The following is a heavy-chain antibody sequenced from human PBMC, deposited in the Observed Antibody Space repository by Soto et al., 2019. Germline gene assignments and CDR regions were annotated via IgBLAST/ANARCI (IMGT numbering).Heavy chain of an antibody. D-gene: IGHD2-2*01. V-gene: IGHV3-21*01. CDR1: GSPLTTYV. CDR2: ISNSGDYI. J-gene: IGHJ4*02. Sequence: GGALSLFRTRPGSPLTTYVKMLVPPAPGKGLEWVSSISNSGDYIYYADSVQGRFTISRDNAKNSLYLQMNSLRAEDTAGYFCARDESAGSSIRYWAQGIPVTVSS. CDR3: ARDESAGSSIRY.